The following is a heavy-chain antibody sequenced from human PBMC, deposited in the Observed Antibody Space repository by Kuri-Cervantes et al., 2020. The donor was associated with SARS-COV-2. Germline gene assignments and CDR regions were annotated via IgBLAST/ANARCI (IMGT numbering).Heavy chain of an antibody. CDR2: ISSSSSYI. V-gene: IGHV3-21*05. CDR3: AKGRGNYYGSGSYDY. D-gene: IGHD3-10*01. CDR1: GFTFSSYE. Sequence: GESLKISCAASGFTFSSYEMNWVRQAPGKGLEWVSYISSSSSYIYYADSVKGRFTISRDNSKNTLYLQMNSLRAEDTAVYYCAKGRGNYYGSGSYDYWGQGTRVTVSS. J-gene: IGHJ4*02.